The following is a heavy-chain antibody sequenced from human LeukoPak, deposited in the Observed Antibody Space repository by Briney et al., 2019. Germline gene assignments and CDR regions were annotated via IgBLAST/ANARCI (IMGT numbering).Heavy chain of an antibody. CDR3: ARDVENYYDSHDLDY. J-gene: IGHJ4*02. Sequence: ASVKVSCKASGYPFTSYNINWVRQATGQGLEWMGWMSPNSGNAGYSQKFQGRVTMTRDTSTSTVYMELSSLRSEDTAVYYCARDVENYYDSHDLDYWGQGTLVTVSS. CDR2: MSPNSGNA. D-gene: IGHD3-22*01. V-gene: IGHV1-8*01. CDR1: GYPFTSYN.